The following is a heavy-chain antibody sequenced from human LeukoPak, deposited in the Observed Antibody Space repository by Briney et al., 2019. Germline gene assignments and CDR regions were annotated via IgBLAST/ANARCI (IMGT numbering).Heavy chain of an antibody. J-gene: IGHJ3*01. CDR1: GFTFSRYG. CDR2: IWYDGSNK. Sequence: SGGSLRLSCAASGFTFSRYGMHWVRQAPGKGLEWVAVIWYDGSNKYYGDSVKGRFTISRDNSKNTLYLEMNSLRAEDTAVYYCARGPFSSAWPTYDAFDLWGQGTMVTVSS. CDR3: ARGPFSSAWPTYDAFDL. V-gene: IGHV3-33*01. D-gene: IGHD6-25*01.